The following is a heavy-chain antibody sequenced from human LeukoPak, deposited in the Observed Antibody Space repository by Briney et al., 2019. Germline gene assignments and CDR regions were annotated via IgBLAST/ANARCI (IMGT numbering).Heavy chain of an antibody. Sequence: SETLSLTCTVSGGSISSSSYYWGWIRQPPGKGPEWIGSIYYSGSTYYNPSLKSRVTISVDTSKNQFSLKLSSVTAADTAVYYCARQTRSGNSSGEAFGYWGQGTLVTVSS. CDR3: ARQTRSGNSSGEAFGY. CDR2: IYYSGST. CDR1: GGSISSSSYY. V-gene: IGHV4-39*01. J-gene: IGHJ4*02. D-gene: IGHD6-19*01.